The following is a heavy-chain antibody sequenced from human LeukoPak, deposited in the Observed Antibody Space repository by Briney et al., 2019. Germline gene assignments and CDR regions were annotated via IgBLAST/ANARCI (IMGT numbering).Heavy chain of an antibody. D-gene: IGHD1-1*01. CDR2: INHSGST. J-gene: IGHJ4*02. CDR3: ARGRRRYNWNESFDY. Sequence: SETLSLTCAVYGGSFSGYYWSWIRQPPGKGLEWIGEINHSGSTNYNPSLKSRVTISVDTSKNQSSLKLSSVTAADTAVYYCARGRRRYNWNESFDYWGQGTLVTVSS. V-gene: IGHV4-34*01. CDR1: GGSFSGYY.